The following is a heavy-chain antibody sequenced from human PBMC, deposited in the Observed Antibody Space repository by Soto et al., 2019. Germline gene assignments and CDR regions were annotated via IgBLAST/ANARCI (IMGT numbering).Heavy chain of an antibody. CDR2: LYSDRST. CDR1: GFTVSSNY. CDR3: ASAEYSSGWTAERDY. Sequence: EVQLVESGGGLVQPGGPLRLSGAASGFTVSSNYMSWVRQAPGKGLEWVPVLYSDRSTYYADSVKGGFTISRDNSKNTLYLQMNSLRTEDTAVYYCASAEYSSGWTAERDYWGQGTLVTVSS. V-gene: IGHV3-53*04. J-gene: IGHJ4*02. D-gene: IGHD6-25*01.